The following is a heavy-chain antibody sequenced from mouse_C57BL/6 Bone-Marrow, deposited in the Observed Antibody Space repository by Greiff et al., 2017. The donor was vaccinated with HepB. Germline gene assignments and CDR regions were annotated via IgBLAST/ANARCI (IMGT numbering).Heavy chain of an antibody. D-gene: IGHD2-4*01. CDR3: APDYDVGFAY. V-gene: IGHV5-4*03. Sequence: EVMLVESGGGLVKPGGSLKLSCAASGFTFSSYAMSWVRQTPEKRLEWVATISDGGSYTYYPDNVKGRFTISRDNAKNNLYLQMSHLKSEDTAMYYCAPDYDVGFAYWGQGTLVTVSA. J-gene: IGHJ3*01. CDR2: ISDGGSYT. CDR1: GFTFSSYA.